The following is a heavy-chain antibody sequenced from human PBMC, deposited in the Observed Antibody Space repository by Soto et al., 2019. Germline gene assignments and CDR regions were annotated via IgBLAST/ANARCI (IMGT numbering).Heavy chain of an antibody. Sequence: SKALSLTGVVSGVTFSLNIVACNWVRQSPSRVLEWLGRTYYRSRWYSDYAVSVRSRIDINADTSKNQVSLQLNSVTPEDTAVYYCARSEEDSDYYYYGMDVWGQGNTVTVSA. V-gene: IGHV6-1*01. CDR3: ARSEEDSDYYYYGMDV. CDR2: TYYRSRWYS. D-gene: IGHD2-15*01. CDR1: GVTFSLNIVA. J-gene: IGHJ6*01.